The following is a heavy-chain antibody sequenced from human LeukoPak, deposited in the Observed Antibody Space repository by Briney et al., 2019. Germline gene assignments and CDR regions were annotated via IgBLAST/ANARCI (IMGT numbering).Heavy chain of an antibody. D-gene: IGHD1-26*01. Sequence: PGGSLRLSCVASGFTVSSNYMSWVRQAPGKGLEWVSVIYSGGNTYYADSVKGRFTTSRDNSENTLYLQMNSLRAEDTAVYYCALVGATDVGYWGQGTLVTVSS. CDR1: GFTVSSNY. V-gene: IGHV3-66*02. CDR2: IYSGGNT. J-gene: IGHJ4*02. CDR3: ALVGATDVGY.